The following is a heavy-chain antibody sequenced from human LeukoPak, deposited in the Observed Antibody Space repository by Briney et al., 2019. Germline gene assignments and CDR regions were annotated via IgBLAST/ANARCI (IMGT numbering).Heavy chain of an antibody. Sequence: SETLSLTCTVSGYSISSGYYWGWIRQPPGKGLEWIGSIYHSENTYYNPSLKSRVTISVDTSKNQFSLKLSSVTAADTAVYYCAGYHAYGVTTPPLGYWGQGILVTVSS. CDR1: GYSISSGYY. CDR3: AGYHAYGVTTPPLGY. V-gene: IGHV4-38-2*02. CDR2: IYHSENT. D-gene: IGHD4-17*01. J-gene: IGHJ4*02.